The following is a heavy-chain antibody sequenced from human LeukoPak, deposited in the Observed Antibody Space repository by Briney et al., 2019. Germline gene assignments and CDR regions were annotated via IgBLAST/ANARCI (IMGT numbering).Heavy chain of an antibody. CDR3: ARAFPRYCSSTSCYAYYYGMDV. V-gene: IGHV1-18*04. J-gene: IGHJ6*04. CDR1: GYTFTSYG. Sequence: GASVKVSCKASGYTFTSYGISWVRQAPGQGLEWMGWISAYNGNTNYAHRLQGRVTMTTDTSTSTAYMELRSLRSDDTAVYYCARAFPRYCSSTSCYAYYYGMDVWGKGTTVTVSS. CDR2: ISAYNGNT. D-gene: IGHD2-2*01.